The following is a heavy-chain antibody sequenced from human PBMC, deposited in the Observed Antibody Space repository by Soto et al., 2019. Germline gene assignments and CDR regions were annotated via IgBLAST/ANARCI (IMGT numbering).Heavy chain of an antibody. D-gene: IGHD3-10*01. J-gene: IGHJ4*02. CDR1: GFSLSNARMG. CDR3: ARIRRRKDMVRGVISTFDY. CDR2: IFSNDEK. Sequence: QVTLKESGPVLVKPTETLTLTCTVSGFSLSNARMGVSWIRQPPGKALEWLAHIFSNDEKSYSTSLKSRLTISKDTSKSQVVLTMTNMDPVDTATYYCARIRRRKDMVRGVISTFDYWGQGTLVTVSS. V-gene: IGHV2-26*01.